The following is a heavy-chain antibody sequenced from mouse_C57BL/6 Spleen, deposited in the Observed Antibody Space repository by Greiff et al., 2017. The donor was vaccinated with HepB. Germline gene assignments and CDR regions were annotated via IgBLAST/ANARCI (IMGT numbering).Heavy chain of an antibody. Sequence: EVQLVESGGDLVKPGGSLKLSCAAPGFTFSSYGMSWVRQTPDKRLEWVATISSGGSYTYYPDSVKGRFTISRDNAKNTLYLQMSSLKSEDTAMYYCARHRAMDYWGQGTSVTVSS. CDR1: GFTFSSYG. J-gene: IGHJ4*01. CDR3: ARHRAMDY. V-gene: IGHV5-6*01. CDR2: ISSGGSYT.